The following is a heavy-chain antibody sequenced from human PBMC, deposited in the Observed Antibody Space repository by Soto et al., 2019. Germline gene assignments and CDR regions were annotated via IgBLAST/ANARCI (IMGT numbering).Heavy chain of an antibody. CDR1: GFIFSDYA. D-gene: IGHD6-6*01. Sequence: PGGSLRLSCVASGFIFSDYAMHWARQAPGKGLVWVALISPDGGNQYYSESAKGRFTISRDNSKNTLYPQMNDLRPDDTALYYCARENSRIAPRLFQHWGHGSLVTVSS. V-gene: IGHV3-30-3*01. CDR2: ISPDGGNQ. J-gene: IGHJ1*01. CDR3: ARENSRIAPRLFQH.